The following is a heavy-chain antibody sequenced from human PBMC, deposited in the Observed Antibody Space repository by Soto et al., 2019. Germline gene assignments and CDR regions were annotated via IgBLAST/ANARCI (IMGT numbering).Heavy chain of an antibody. J-gene: IGHJ1*01. V-gene: IGHV1-69*01. CDR3: ARDPRSITGTTSSEDFQH. CDR2: IIPIFGTA. D-gene: IGHD1-20*01. CDR1: EDTFRNYA. Sequence: QVELVQSGAEVKKPGSSVKVSCQASEDTFRNYAISWVRQAPGQGLEWMGGIIPIFGTANYAQKFQGRITIAADESTGTAYMDLRSLRSEDTAVYYCARDPRSITGTTSSEDFQHWGQGTLVSVSS.